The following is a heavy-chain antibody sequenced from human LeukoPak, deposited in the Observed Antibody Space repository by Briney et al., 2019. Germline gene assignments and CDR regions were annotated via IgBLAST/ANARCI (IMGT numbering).Heavy chain of an antibody. D-gene: IGHD3-22*01. V-gene: IGHV1-69*06. CDR1: GGTFSSYA. J-gene: IGHJ4*02. CDR2: ITPIFGTA. Sequence: GASVKVSCKASGGTFSSYAISWVRQAPGQGLEWMGGITPIFGTANYAQKFQGRVTITADKSTSTAYMELSSLRSEDTAVYYCARDRRNYYDSSGYYGDYWGQGTLVTVSS. CDR3: ARDRRNYYDSSGYYGDY.